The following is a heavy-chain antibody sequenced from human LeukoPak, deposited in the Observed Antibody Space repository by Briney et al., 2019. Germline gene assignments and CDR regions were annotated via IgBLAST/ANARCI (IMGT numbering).Heavy chain of an antibody. D-gene: IGHD6-13*01. CDR3: ARDLYGSSWPPSFGY. CDR2: INPSGGST. V-gene: IGHV1-46*01. J-gene: IGHJ4*02. CDR1: GYTFTSYY. Sequence: ASVKVSCKASGYTFTSYYMHWVRQAPGQGLEWMGIINPSGGSTSYAQKFQGRVTMTRDMSTSTVYMELSSLRSEDTAVYYCARDLYGSSWPPSFGYWGQGTLVTVSS.